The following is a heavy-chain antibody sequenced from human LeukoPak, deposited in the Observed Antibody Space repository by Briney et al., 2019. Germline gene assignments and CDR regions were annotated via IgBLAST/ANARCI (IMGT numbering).Heavy chain of an antibody. J-gene: IGHJ4*02. V-gene: IGHV5-51*01. D-gene: IGHD3-22*01. Sequence: GESLKISCKGSGYGFTSYWIGWVRQMPGKGLEWMGIIYPGDSDTRYSPSFQGQVTISADKSISTAYLQWSSLKAADTAMYYCARRAEYYYDSSGYYFDYWGQGTLVTVSS. CDR3: ARRAEYYYDSSGYYFDY. CDR1: GYGFTSYW. CDR2: IYPGDSDT.